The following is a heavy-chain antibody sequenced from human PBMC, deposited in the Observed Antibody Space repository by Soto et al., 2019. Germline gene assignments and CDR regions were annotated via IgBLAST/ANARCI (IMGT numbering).Heavy chain of an antibody. V-gene: IGHV1-18*04. CDR3: ATVAAAGTWYWFDP. CDR2: ISAYNGNT. Sequence: ASVKVSCKASGYTFTSYGISWVRQAPGQGLEWMGWISAYNGNTNYAQKLQGRVTMTTDTSTSTAYMELRSLRSEDTAVYYCATVAAAGTWYWFDPWGQGTLVTVSS. D-gene: IGHD6-13*01. J-gene: IGHJ5*02. CDR1: GYTFTSYG.